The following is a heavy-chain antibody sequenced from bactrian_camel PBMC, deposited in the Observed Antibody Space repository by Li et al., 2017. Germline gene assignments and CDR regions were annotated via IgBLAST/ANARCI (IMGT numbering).Heavy chain of an antibody. D-gene: IGHD3*01. CDR1: GYSYSTKY. V-gene: IGHV3S53*01. Sequence: HVQLVESGGGSVQAGGSLRLACTASGYSYSTKYMAWFRQAPGKEREGVAVIDSDGTTRYGDSVQGRFTITKDNAENTVYLQMNSLKPEDTAMYFCAVEGDGDYCVPSALDFGIWDQGTQVTVS. J-gene: IGHJ6*01. CDR2: IDSDGTT. CDR3: AVEGDGDYCVPSALDFGI.